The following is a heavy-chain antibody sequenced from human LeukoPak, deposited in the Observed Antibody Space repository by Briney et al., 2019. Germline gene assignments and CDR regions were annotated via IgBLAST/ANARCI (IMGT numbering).Heavy chain of an antibody. J-gene: IGHJ4*02. Sequence: PSETLSLTCAVSGXSITSSHWWGWARQPPGKGLEWIGEIYHGGTTNYNPSLKSRVTMSVDESKNQFSLKLSSVTAADTAVYYCATYFYGGDYASYYFDYWGQGTLVTVSS. CDR2: IYHGGTT. V-gene: IGHV4-4*02. CDR3: ATYFYGGDYASYYFDY. D-gene: IGHD4-23*01. CDR1: GXSITSSHW.